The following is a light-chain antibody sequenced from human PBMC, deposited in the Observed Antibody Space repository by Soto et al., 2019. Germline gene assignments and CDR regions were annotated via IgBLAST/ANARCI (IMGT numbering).Light chain of an antibody. CDR2: AAS. J-gene: IGKJ5*01. CDR1: QSVGDN. V-gene: IGKV3D-15*01. Sequence: EIVMTQSPATLSVSPGDRATLSCRASQSVGDNLAWYQQKPGQAPRLLIFAASTRATGVTARVSGSGSGTNFTLTISSLQSEDYAVDFCQQFNNCPTTFGHGTRLET. CDR3: QQFNNCPTT.